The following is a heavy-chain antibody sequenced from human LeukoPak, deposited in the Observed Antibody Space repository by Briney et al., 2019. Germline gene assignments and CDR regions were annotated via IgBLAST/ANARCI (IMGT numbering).Heavy chain of an antibody. J-gene: IGHJ4*02. CDR2: IYSDNT. D-gene: IGHD1-1*01. Sequence: GGSLRLSCTVSGFTVSSNSMSWVRQAPGKGLEWVSFIYSDNTHYSDSVKGRFTISRDNSKNTLYLQMNSLRAEDTAVYYCARALSRGTAGVCGYWGQGTLVTVSS. V-gene: IGHV3-66*03. CDR3: ARALSRGTAGVCGY. CDR1: GFTVSSNS.